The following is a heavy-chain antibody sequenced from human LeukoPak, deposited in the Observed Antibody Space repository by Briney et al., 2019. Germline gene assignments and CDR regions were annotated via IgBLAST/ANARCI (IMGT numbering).Heavy chain of an antibody. D-gene: IGHD1-26*01. CDR1: GFTFSSHL. Sequence: GGSLRLSCAASGFTFSSHLMHWVRQAPGKGLVWVSRISSDGTYTNYADSVRGRFTISRDNAKNTLYLQMNSLRAEDTAVYYCARGPXSSGGYYVGDFWGQGTLVTVSS. CDR2: ISSDGTYT. CDR3: ARGPXSSGGYYVGDF. J-gene: IGHJ4*02. V-gene: IGHV3-74*01.